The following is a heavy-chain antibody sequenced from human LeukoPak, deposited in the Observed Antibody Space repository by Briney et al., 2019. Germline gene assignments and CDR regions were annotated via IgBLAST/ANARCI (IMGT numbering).Heavy chain of an antibody. CDR3: ARRAKSVTTGLQGLDY. V-gene: IGHV4-34*01. Sequence: SETLSLTCAVYGGSFSGYYWSWIRQPPGKGLERIGEINHSGSTNYNPSLKSRVTISVDTSKNQFSLKLSSVTAADTAVYYCARRAKSVTTGLQGLDYWGQGTLVTVSS. J-gene: IGHJ4*02. CDR1: GGSFSGYY. D-gene: IGHD4-17*01. CDR2: INHSGST.